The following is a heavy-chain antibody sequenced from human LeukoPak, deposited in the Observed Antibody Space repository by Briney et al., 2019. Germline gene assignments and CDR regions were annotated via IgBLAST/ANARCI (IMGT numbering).Heavy chain of an antibody. V-gene: IGHV1-18*01. CDR3: ARDEPGDYVSGDYYYYYMDV. J-gene: IGHJ6*03. CDR1: GYTFTSYG. D-gene: IGHD4-17*01. Sequence: ASVKVSCKASGYTFTSYGISWVRQAPGQGLEWMGWISAYNGNTNYAQKLQGRVTMTTDTSTSTAYMELRSLRSDDTAVYYCARDEPGDYVSGDYYYYYMDVWGKGTTVTVSS. CDR2: ISAYNGNT.